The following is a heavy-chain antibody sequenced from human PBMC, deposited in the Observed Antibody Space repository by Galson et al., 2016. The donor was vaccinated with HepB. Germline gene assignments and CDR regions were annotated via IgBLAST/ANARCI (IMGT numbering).Heavy chain of an antibody. CDR3: ARDFPYGSADY. D-gene: IGHD3-10*01. V-gene: IGHV1-18*01. CDR1: GYTFTSYE. CDR2: ISAYNGNT. J-gene: IGHJ4*02. Sequence: SVKVSCKASGYTFTSYEITWVRQAPGQGLEWMGWISAYNGNTNYAQKFQGRVTLTRDTSTSTGYMELRYLRSDDTAVYFCARDFPYGSADYWGQGTLVTVSS.